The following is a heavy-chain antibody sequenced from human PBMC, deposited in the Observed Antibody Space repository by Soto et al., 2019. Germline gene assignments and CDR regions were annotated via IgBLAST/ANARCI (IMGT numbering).Heavy chain of an antibody. D-gene: IGHD2-2*01. CDR1: GYSFTGYW. V-gene: IGHV5-51*01. CDR2: IYPGDSDT. CDR3: ARHLQLRDAFDI. J-gene: IGHJ3*02. Sequence: GVSLKISCKGSGYSFTGYWIGWVRQMPGKGLEGMGIIYPGDSDTRYSPSFQGRVTISADKSISTAYLQWSSLKASDTAMYYCARHLQLRDAFDIWGQGTMVTVSS.